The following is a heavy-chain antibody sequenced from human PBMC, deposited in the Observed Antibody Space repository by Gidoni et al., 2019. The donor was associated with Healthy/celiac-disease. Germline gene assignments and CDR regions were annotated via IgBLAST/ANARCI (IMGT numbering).Heavy chain of an antibody. CDR1: GYTFTGYY. J-gene: IGHJ4*02. V-gene: IGHV1-2*06. CDR3: AILNTFGGVIVKGIDY. CDR2: INPNSGGT. Sequence: QVQLVQAGAEVTKPGASVKVYCKASGYTFTGYYMHLVRQAPGQGLEWMGRINPNSGGTNYAQKFQGRVTMTRDTSISTAYMELSRLRSDDTAVYYCAILNTFGGVIVKGIDYWGQGTLVTVSS. D-gene: IGHD3-16*02.